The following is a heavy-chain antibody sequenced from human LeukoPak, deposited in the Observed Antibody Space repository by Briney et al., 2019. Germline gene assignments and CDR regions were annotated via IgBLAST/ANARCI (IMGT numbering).Heavy chain of an antibody. V-gene: IGHV3-7*03. CDR2: INENGSER. CDR3: ARREDYYYYMDV. J-gene: IGHJ6*03. D-gene: IGHD1-26*01. Sequence: GGSLRLSCAASGFTFSRSWMTWARQAPGKGLEWLANINENGSERKYVDSVKGRFTISRDNTKNSLYLQMNSLRAEDTALYYCARREDYYYYMDVWGKGTTVTVSS. CDR1: GFTFSRSW.